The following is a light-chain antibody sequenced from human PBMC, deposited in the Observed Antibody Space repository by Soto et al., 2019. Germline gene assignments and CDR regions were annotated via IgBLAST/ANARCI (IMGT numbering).Light chain of an antibody. V-gene: IGLV2-14*01. Sequence: QSVLTXPASVSGSPGQSITISCTGTSSDVGAYNFVSWYQQHPGKAPQLMIFEVTDRPSGISNRFSGSKSGNTASLTISGPQAEDEGDYYCSSYTSSGTLVFGTGTRSPS. J-gene: IGLJ1*01. CDR1: SSDVGAYNF. CDR3: SSYTSSGTLV. CDR2: EVT.